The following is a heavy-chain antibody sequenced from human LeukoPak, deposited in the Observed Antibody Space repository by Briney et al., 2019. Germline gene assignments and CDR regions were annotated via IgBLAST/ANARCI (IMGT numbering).Heavy chain of an antibody. Sequence: GGSLRLSCEASGFTFSSHGMHWVRQAPGKGLEWVAGLSYDGANKYYADSVKGRFTISRDNSKNTVYLQMNSLRAEDTAVYYCAREVRGYSGYRDFDYWGQGTLVTVSS. V-gene: IGHV3-30*03. D-gene: IGHD5-12*01. CDR3: AREVRGYSGYRDFDY. CDR1: GFTFSSHG. J-gene: IGHJ4*02. CDR2: LSYDGANK.